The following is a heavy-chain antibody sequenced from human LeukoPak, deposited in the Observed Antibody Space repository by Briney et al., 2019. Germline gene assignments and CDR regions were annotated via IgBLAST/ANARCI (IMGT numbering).Heavy chain of an antibody. Sequence: ASVKVSCKASGYTFAGYYMHWVRQAPGQGLEWMGWINPNSGGTNYAQKFQGRVTMTRDTSISTAYMELSRLRSDDTAVYYCARELGDSSGYYLKEFDHWGQGTLVTVSS. D-gene: IGHD3-22*01. CDR2: INPNSGGT. CDR3: ARELGDSSGYYLKEFDH. V-gene: IGHV1-2*02. J-gene: IGHJ4*02. CDR1: GYTFAGYY.